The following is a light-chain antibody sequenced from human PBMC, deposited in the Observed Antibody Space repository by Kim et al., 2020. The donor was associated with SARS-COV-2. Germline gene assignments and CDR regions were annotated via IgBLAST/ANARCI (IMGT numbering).Light chain of an antibody. V-gene: IGKV1-39*01. Sequence: DIQMTQSPSSLSASVGDRVTITCRASQDISRYLNWYQQKPGKAPKLLIYTASSLQSGVPSRFTGSGSETDFTLTITSLQHEDFATYYCQQTSSAPRTFGQGTKVDIK. CDR3: QQTSSAPRT. J-gene: IGKJ1*01. CDR2: TAS. CDR1: QDISRY.